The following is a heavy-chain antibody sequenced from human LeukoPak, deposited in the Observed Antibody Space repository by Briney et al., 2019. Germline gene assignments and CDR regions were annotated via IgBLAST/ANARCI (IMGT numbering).Heavy chain of an antibody. J-gene: IGHJ3*02. Sequence: SETLSLTCTVSGGSVSSYYWSWIRQPPGKGLEWIGYIYYSGSTNYNPSLKSRVTISVDTSKNQFSLKLSSVTAADTAVYYCARLATFYDSTHGSAFDIWGQGAMVTVSS. V-gene: IGHV4-59*08. CDR1: GGSVSSYY. D-gene: IGHD3-22*01. CDR2: IYYSGST. CDR3: ARLATFYDSTHGSAFDI.